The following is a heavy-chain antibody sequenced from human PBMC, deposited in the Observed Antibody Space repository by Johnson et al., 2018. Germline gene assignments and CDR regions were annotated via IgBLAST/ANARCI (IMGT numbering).Heavy chain of an antibody. CDR3: ARDIAVAGSGAFDI. CDR1: GYTFTSYA. V-gene: IGHV1-3*01. CDR2: INAGNGNT. Sequence: QVQLVESGAEVKKPGASVKVSCKASGYTFTSYAMHWVRQAPGQRLEWMGWINAGNGNTKYSQKFQGRVTITRDTSASTAYMELSSLRSEDTAVYYCARDIAVAGSGAFDIWGQGTMVTVSS. D-gene: IGHD6-19*01. J-gene: IGHJ3*02.